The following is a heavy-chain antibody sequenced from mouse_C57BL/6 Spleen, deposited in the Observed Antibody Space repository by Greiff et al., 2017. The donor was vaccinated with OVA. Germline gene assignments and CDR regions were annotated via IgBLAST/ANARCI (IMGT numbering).Heavy chain of an antibody. Sequence: VQLQQSGAELVQPGASVKLSCTASGFTFTGYCIAWVKQRPGNGLEWIGKIFPDSGSTNYNEKFKGKATFTADTSSTTAYMQLSSLKTEDSAIYDCARRFPYNYESSLRDWYFDVWGTGTTVTVAS. CDR2: IFPDSGST. J-gene: IGHJ1*03. V-gene: IGHV1-9*01. CDR3: ARRFPYNYESSLRDWYFDV. CDR1: GFTFTGYC. D-gene: IGHD1-1*01.